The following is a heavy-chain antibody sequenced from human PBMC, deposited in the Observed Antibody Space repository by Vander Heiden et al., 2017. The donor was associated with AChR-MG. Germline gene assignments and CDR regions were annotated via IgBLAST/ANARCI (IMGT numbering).Heavy chain of an antibody. J-gene: IGHJ4*02. CDR1: GFTFSSYW. CDR3: SRVVEYFHY. V-gene: IGHV3-7*01. Sequence: EVPLLYSGRGVVQPGGSLRRFCVASGFTFSSYWMSWGRQAPGKGLEWVANIKKDGSDYYDVDSVKGRFTISIYNAKNSLYLQMNSLRAEDRGVYYFSRVVEYFHYWGEGSLV. CDR2: IKKDGSDY.